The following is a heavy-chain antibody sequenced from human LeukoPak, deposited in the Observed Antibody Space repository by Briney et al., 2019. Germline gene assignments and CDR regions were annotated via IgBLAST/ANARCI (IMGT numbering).Heavy chain of an antibody. D-gene: IGHD3-3*01. CDR1: GFTFSTYA. Sequence: GGSLRLSCAASGFTFSTYAMHWVRQAPGKGLEWVAVISYDGIDKFYADSVKGRFTISRDISKNTLYLQMNSLRREDTAVYYCARGSRFGVVERDAFDIWGQGTMVTVSS. CDR3: ARGSRFGVVERDAFDI. V-gene: IGHV3-30*04. CDR2: ISYDGIDK. J-gene: IGHJ3*02.